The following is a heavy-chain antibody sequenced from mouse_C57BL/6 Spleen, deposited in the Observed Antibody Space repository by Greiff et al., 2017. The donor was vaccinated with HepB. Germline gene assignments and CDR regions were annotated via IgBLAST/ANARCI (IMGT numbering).Heavy chain of an antibody. CDR2: IDPEDGET. J-gene: IGHJ2*01. CDR1: GFNIKDYY. V-gene: IGHV14-2*01. CDR3: ARCHGSSPYYFDY. D-gene: IGHD1-1*01. Sequence: VQLQQSGAELVKPGASVKLSCTASGFNIKDYYMHWVKQRTEQGLEWIGRIDPEDGETKYAPKFQGKATITAGTSSNTSYLQLSSLTSEDTAVYYCARCHGSSPYYFDYWGQGTTLTVSS.